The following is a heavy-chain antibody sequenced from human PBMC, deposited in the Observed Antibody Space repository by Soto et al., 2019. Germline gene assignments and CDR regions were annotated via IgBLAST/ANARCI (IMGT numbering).Heavy chain of an antibody. V-gene: IGHV3-23*01. Sequence: GGSLRLSCAASGFTFSIFAMSWVRQSPGKGLEWVSTISGSGGSTYYADAVKGRFSISRDNSMGTLYLQMKSLRVEDTAIYYCAKEVSLGSTVDLGYWGRGTLVTVSS. CDR1: GFTFSIFA. J-gene: IGHJ4*02. D-gene: IGHD7-27*01. CDR3: AKEVSLGSTVDLGY. CDR2: ISGSGGST.